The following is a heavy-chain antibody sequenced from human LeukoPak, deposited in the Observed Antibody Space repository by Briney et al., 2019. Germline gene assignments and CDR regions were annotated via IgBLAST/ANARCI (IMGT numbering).Heavy chain of an antibody. V-gene: IGHV4-59*01. CDR2: IYYRGST. D-gene: IGHD2-8*01. J-gene: IGHJ4*02. Sequence: SETLSLTCTVSAGSISSYYWSWIRQPPGKGLEWIGYIYYRGSTNYNPSLKSRVTISVDTSKNQFSLKLSSVTAADTAIYYCARVDARAFDYWGQGTLVTVSS. CDR1: AGSISSYY. CDR3: ARVDARAFDY.